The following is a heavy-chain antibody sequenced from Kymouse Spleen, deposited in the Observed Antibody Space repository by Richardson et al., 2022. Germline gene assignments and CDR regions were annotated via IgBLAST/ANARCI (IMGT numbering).Heavy chain of an antibody. Sequence: QVQLQESGPGLVKPSGTLSLTCAVSGGSISSSNWWSWVRQPPGKGLEWIGEIYHSGSTNYNPSLKSRVTISVDKSKNQFSLKLSSVTAADTAVYYCATPGDNWNLLLLLRYGRLGPRDHGHRLL. CDR2: IYHSGST. V-gene: IGHV4-4*02. J-gene: IGHJ6*02. CDR3: ATPGDNWNLLLLLRYGR. D-gene: IGHD1-20*01,IGHD1-7*01. CDR1: GGSISSSNW.